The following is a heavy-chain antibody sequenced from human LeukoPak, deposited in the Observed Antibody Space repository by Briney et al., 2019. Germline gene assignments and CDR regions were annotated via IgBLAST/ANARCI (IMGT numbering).Heavy chain of an antibody. CDR3: VREGGYYYGRSGYFDY. J-gene: IGHJ4*02. CDR2: ISYDGSNK. D-gene: IGHD3-22*01. CDR1: GFTFSSYG. Sequence: SGGSLRLSCAASGFTFSSYGMHWVRQAPGKGLEWVAVISYDGSNKYYADSVKGRFTISRDNAKNSLYLQMNSLRAEDTAVYYCVREGGYYYGRSGYFDYWGQGTLVTVSS. V-gene: IGHV3-30*03.